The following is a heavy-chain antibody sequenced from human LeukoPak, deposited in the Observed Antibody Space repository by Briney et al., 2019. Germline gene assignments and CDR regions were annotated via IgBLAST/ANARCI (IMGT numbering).Heavy chain of an antibody. V-gene: IGHV4-59*08. J-gene: IGHJ4*02. CDR1: GGSISSYY. CDR2: IYYSGST. D-gene: IGHD2-15*01. CDR3: ARHRGAYCSGGNCYSSYYFHY. Sequence: PSETLSLTCTVPGGSISSYYWSWIRQPPGKGLEWVANIYYSGSTSYNPSLKSRVTISVDTSKKQFSLRLSAVTAADTAVYYCARHRGAYCSGGNCYSSYYFHYWGQGTLVTVSS.